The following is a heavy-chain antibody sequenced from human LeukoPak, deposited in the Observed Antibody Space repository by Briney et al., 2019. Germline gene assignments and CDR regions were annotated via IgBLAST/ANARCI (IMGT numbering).Heavy chain of an antibody. J-gene: IGHJ6*02. CDR2: ISSSSSYI. D-gene: IGHD3-3*01. Sequence: GGSLRLSCAASGFTFSSYSMNWVRQAPGKGLEWVSSISSSSSYIYYADSVKGRFTISRDNAKNSLYLQMNSLRAEDTAVYYCATERFALMDVWGQGTTVTVSS. CDR1: GFTFSSYS. CDR3: ATERFALMDV. V-gene: IGHV3-21*01.